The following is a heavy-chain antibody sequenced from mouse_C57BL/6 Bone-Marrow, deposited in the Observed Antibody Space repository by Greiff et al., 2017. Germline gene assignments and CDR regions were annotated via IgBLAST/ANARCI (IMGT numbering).Heavy chain of an antibody. D-gene: IGHD1-1*01. CDR2: IDPENGDT. V-gene: IGHV14-4*01. Sequence: EVQLQQSGAELVRPGASVKLSCTASGFNIKDDYMHWVKQRPEQGLEWIGWIDPENGDTEYASKFQGKATITADTSSNTAYLQLSILTSEDTAVYYCTTDTTVVPDYWGQGTTLTVSS. CDR1: GFNIKDDY. CDR3: TTDTTVVPDY. J-gene: IGHJ2*01.